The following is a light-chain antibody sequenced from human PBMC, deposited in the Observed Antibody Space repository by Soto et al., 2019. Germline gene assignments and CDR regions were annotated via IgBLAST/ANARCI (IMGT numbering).Light chain of an antibody. V-gene: IGKV3-15*01. CDR1: QSVSSN. J-gene: IGKJ1*01. Sequence: EIAMTQSPATLSVSPGERATLSCRASQSVSSNVAWYQQKPGQPPRLLFYGASSRATGVPARFSGSGSGTEFTLTISSLQSEDFTVYSCLQYHNLWAFGQGTKVEIK. CDR2: GAS. CDR3: LQYHNLWA.